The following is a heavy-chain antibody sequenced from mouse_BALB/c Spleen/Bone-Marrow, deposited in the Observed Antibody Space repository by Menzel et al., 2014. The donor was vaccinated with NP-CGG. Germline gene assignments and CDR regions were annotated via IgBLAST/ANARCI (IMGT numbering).Heavy chain of an antibody. CDR1: GFTFSSFG. CDR3: TRGGNWEDFDY. D-gene: IGHD4-1*01. V-gene: IGHV5-17*02. J-gene: IGHJ2*01. CDR2: ISSGSSTI. Sequence: VKVEESGGGLVQPGGSRKLSCAASGFTFSSFGMHWVRQAPEKGLEWVAYISSGSSTIYYADTVKGRFTISRDNPKNTLFLQMTSLRSEDTAMYYCTRGGNWEDFDYWGQGTTLTVSS.